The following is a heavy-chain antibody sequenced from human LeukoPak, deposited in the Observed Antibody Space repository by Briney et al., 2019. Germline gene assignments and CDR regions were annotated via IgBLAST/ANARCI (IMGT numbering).Heavy chain of an antibody. Sequence: PSETLSLTCTVSGGSISSYYWSWIRQPPGKGLEWIGYIYYSGSTNYNPSLKSRVTISVDTSKNQFSLKLSSVTAADTAVYYCARLSEGDFWSGYYDHYFDYWGQGTLVTVSS. D-gene: IGHD3-3*01. CDR2: IYYSGST. CDR3: ARLSEGDFWSGYYDHYFDY. J-gene: IGHJ4*02. V-gene: IGHV4-59*01. CDR1: GGSISSYY.